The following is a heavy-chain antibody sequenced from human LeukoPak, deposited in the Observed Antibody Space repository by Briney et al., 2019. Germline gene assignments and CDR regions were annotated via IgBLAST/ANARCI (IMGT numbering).Heavy chain of an antibody. D-gene: IGHD6-25*01. CDR1: GYTFTGYY. J-gene: IGHJ6*02. CDR2: INPKSGGT. CDR3: ARRAVYYYYAMDV. Sequence: ASVKVSCKASGYTFTGYYMHWVRQAPGQGLEWMGWINPKSGGTTYAEKFQGRVTMTSDTSISTAYMELSSLKSDDTAVYYCARRAVYYYYAMDVWGQGSTVTVSS. V-gene: IGHV1-2*02.